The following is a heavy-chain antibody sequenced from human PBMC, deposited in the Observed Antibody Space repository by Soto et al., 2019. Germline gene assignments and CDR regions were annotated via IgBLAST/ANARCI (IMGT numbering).Heavy chain of an antibody. V-gene: IGHV1-8*01. J-gene: IGHJ4*02. Sequence: ASVKVSCKASGYTFTSYDIYWVRQATGHGLEWMGWMNPNSGNTGYAQELRGRVTMTRNTSNTTAYMELTSLTSDDTGVYYCAGGNFRYWGQGTLVTVS. CDR3: AGGNFRY. CDR2: MNPNSGNT. CDR1: GYTFTSYD.